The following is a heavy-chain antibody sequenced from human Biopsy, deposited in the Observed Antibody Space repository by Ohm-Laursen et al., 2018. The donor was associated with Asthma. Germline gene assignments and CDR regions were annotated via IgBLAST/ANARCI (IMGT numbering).Heavy chain of an antibody. Sequence: ASVKVSCKASGYPFIGYHIHWMRQAPGQGLEWMGRINAGNGNTKYSQKFQGRVTITRDTSASTAYMELSSLRSEDTAVYYCARTYYDFLTEQVNDAFAIWGQGTMVTVSS. V-gene: IGHV1-3*01. J-gene: IGHJ3*02. CDR1: GYPFIGYH. CDR2: INAGNGNT. D-gene: IGHD3-9*01. CDR3: ARTYYDFLTEQVNDAFAI.